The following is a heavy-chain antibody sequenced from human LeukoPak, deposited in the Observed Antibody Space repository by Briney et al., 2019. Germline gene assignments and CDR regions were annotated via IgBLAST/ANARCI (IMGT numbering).Heavy chain of an antibody. CDR3: AKHRRSSWYIDY. D-gene: IGHD6-13*01. CDR1: GFTFSSYA. Sequence: GGSLRLSCAASGFTFSSYAMTWVRQAPGEGLERVSAVSSSGGTTYYADSVKGRFTISRDNSKNTLYLQMNSLRAEDTAVYYCAKHRRSSWYIDYWGRGTLVTVSS. J-gene: IGHJ4*02. CDR2: VSSSGGTT. V-gene: IGHV3-23*01.